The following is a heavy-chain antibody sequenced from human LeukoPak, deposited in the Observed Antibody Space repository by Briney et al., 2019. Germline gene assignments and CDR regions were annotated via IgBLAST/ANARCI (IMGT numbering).Heavy chain of an antibody. CDR1: GRPIHYYY. D-gene: IGHD4-17*01. CDR3: AREDPQTTVPKGIDV. Sequence: ADPLSLLCTVWGRPIHYYYWLGMRQSPGRGGVGVGYIYYSGTTNNNPSLKSRVTISVDTSKNQFSLQLRSVTAADTAVYYCAREDPQTTVPKGIDVWGQGNTFTLSS. J-gene: IGHJ6*02. CDR2: IYYSGTT. V-gene: IGHV4-59*01.